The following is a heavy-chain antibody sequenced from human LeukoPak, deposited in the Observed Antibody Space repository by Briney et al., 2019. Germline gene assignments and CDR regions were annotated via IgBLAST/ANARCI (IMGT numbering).Heavy chain of an antibody. D-gene: IGHD3-3*01. J-gene: IGHJ6*03. CDR1: GGSISSYY. V-gene: IGHV4-59*01. Sequence: PSETLSLTCTVSGGSISSYYWSWIRQPPGKGLEWIGYIYYSGSTNYNPSLKSRVTISVDTSKNQFSLKLSSVTAADTAVYYCARVYDFWSGYNYYYYMDVWGKGTTVTVSS. CDR3: ARVYDFWSGYNYYYYMDV. CDR2: IYYSGST.